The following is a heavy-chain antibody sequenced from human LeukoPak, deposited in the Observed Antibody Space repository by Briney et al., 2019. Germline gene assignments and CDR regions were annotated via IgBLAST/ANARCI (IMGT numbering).Heavy chain of an antibody. Sequence: PGRSLSLSCAASGFAFSSYAMSWVRQAPGKGLEWVSVISGSGGSTYYADSVKGRFTISRDNSKNMLYLQMNSLRAEDTAVYYCAKAGNWVFDYWGQGTLVTVSS. CDR1: GFAFSSYA. V-gene: IGHV3-23*01. J-gene: IGHJ4*02. CDR3: AKAGNWVFDY. D-gene: IGHD7-27*01. CDR2: ISGSGGST.